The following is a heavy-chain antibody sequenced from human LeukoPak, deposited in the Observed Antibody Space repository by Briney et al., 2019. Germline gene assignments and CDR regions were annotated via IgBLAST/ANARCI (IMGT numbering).Heavy chain of an antibody. CDR3: AIYCSSTSCYPS. D-gene: IGHD2-2*01. CDR2: MNPNSGNT. V-gene: IGHV1-8*01. Sequence: ASVKVSFKASGYTFTIYDINWVRQATGQGLEWMGWMNPNSGNTGYAQKFQGRVTMTRNTSISTAYMELSSLRFDDTAVYYCAIYCSSTSCYPSWGQGTLVTVSS. CDR1: GYTFTIYD. J-gene: IGHJ4*02.